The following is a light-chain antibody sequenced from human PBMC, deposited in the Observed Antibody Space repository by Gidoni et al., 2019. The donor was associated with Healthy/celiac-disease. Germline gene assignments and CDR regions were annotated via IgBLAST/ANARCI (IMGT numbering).Light chain of an antibody. J-gene: IGKJ4*01. CDR3: QQYNNWPPLT. Sequence: EIVMTQSPATLAVSPGARATLSCRARQSVSSNLAWYQQKPGQAPRLLIYGAYTRATGIPARFSGSGSGTAFTLTISSLQSEAFAVYYCQQYNNWPPLTFGGGTKVEIK. V-gene: IGKV3-15*01. CDR2: GAY. CDR1: QSVSSN.